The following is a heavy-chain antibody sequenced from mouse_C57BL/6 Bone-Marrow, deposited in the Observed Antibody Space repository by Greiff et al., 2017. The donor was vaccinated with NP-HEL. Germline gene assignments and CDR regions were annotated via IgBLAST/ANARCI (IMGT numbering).Heavy chain of an antibody. CDR1: GFNIKDDY. Sequence: VQLVASGAELVRPGASVKLSCTASGFNIKDDYMHWVKQRPEQGLEWIGWIDPENGDTEYASKFQGKATITADTSSNTAYLQLSSLTSEDTAVYYCTPTVVAPYAMDYWGQGTSVTVSS. CDR3: TPTVVAPYAMDY. J-gene: IGHJ4*01. V-gene: IGHV14-4*01. D-gene: IGHD1-1*01. CDR2: IDPENGDT.